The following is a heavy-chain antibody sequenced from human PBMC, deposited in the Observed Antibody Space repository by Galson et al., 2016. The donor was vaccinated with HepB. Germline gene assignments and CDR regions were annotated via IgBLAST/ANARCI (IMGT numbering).Heavy chain of an antibody. CDR3: ASDPDTHGPLDF. V-gene: IGHV3-11*05. J-gene: IGHJ4*03. CDR2: IRYSGSDM. D-gene: IGHD1-14*01. CDR1: GVSLSAYY. Sequence: SLRLSCAASGVSLSAYYMSWIRRTPGKGLEWVSYIRYSGSDMNDIDSVNGRTTSTRDNAKNSPFQQMNSLSAEDTGIYYCASDPDTHGPLDFWGQGTVVIVSS.